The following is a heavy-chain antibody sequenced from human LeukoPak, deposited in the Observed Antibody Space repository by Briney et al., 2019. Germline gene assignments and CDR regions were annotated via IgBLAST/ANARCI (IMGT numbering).Heavy chain of an antibody. Sequence: PGGSLRLSCAASGFTFSSYSMNWVRQAPGKGLEWVSSISSCSSYIYYADSVKGRFTISRDNAKNSLYLQMNSLRADDTAVYFCARRGDLDYFGDWGQGSLVIVSS. CDR3: ARRGDLDYFGD. V-gene: IGHV3-21*04. CDR1: GFTFSSYS. J-gene: IGHJ4*02. CDR2: ISSCSSYI. D-gene: IGHD3-16*01.